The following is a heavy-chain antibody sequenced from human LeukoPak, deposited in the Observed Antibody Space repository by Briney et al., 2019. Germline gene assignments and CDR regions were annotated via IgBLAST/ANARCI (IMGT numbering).Heavy chain of an antibody. CDR1: GFTFSSYG. J-gene: IGHJ4*02. CDR2: IKQDGSEK. Sequence: PGRSLRLSCAASGFTFSSYGMHWVRQAPGKGLEWVANIKQDGSEKYYVDSVKGRFTISRDNAKNSLYLQMNSLRAEDTAVYYCARARDYTLPDYWGQGTLVTVSS. D-gene: IGHD4-11*01. CDR3: ARARDYTLPDY. V-gene: IGHV3-7*01.